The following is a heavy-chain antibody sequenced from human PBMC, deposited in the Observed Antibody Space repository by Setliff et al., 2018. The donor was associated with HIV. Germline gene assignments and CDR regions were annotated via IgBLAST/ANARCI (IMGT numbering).Heavy chain of an antibody. Sequence: GGSLRLSCAASGFTFSNYAMHWVRQAPGKGLECVSLMSYDGSNIYYADSVKGRFTISRDNAKNSLYLQMNSLRAEDTAVYYCASHPSVYGPPFDYWGQGTLVTVSS. CDR3: ASHPSVYGPPFDY. CDR2: MSYDGSNI. V-gene: IGHV3-30*04. CDR1: GFTFSNYA. D-gene: IGHD2-8*01. J-gene: IGHJ4*02.